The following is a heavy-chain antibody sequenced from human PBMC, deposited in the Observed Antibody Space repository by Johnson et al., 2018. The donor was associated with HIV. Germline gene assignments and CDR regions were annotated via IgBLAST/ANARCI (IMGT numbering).Heavy chain of an antibody. CDR3: ARIKQIRGPVTVVASATYAFDV. J-gene: IGHJ3*01. CDR1: GFTVSSNY. CDR2: IYSGGST. Sequence: VQLVESGGGLVQPGGSLRLSCAASGFTVSSNYMSWVRQAPGKGLEWVSVIYSGGSTYYADSVKGRFTISRDNSKNSLYLQMNSLRAEDTALYYCARIKQIRGPVTVVASATYAFDVWGQGTMVTVSS. V-gene: IGHV3-66*01. D-gene: IGHD2-21*01.